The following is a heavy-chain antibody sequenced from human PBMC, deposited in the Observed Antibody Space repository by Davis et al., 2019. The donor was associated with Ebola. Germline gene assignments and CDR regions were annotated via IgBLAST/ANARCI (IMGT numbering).Heavy chain of an antibody. Sequence: PGGSLRLSCAASGFTFSSYWMSWVRQAPGKGLEWVSSISSDSDYIYYADSAKGRFTISRDNAKNSLYLQMNSLRAEDTAVYYCAEIYWVRYGMDVWGQGTTVTVSS. CDR3: AEIYWVRYGMDV. J-gene: IGHJ6*02. V-gene: IGHV3-21*01. CDR1: GFTFSSYW. D-gene: IGHD2-8*02. CDR2: ISSDSDYI.